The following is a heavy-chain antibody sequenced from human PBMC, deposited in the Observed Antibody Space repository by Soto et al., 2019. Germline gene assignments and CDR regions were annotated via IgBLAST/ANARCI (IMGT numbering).Heavy chain of an antibody. CDR3: AHPRAPDTLDY. Sequence: QITLKESGPTLVKPTQTLTLTCTFSGFSLTTSGVGVTWIRQPPGKALEWLGLIYWNGIERYSPSLKSRLSPTKDPPKDQGVLTMPPAAPVHTPTYYCAHPRAPDTLDYGGPGPRVTVS. CDR2: IYWNGIE. J-gene: IGHJ4*02. CDR1: GFSLTTSGVG. V-gene: IGHV2-5*01.